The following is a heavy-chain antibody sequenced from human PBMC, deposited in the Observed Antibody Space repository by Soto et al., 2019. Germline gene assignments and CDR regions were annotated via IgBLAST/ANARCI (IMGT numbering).Heavy chain of an antibody. CDR2: ISGSGGST. V-gene: IGHV3-23*01. J-gene: IGHJ5*02. D-gene: IGHD3-3*01. CDR3: AKSRITIFGVPNDWFDP. Sequence: GVSLRLSCAASGFTFSSYAMSWVRQAPGKGLEWVSAISGSGGSTYYADSVKGRFTISRDNSKNTLYLQMNSLRAEDTAVYYCAKSRITIFGVPNDWFDPWGQGTLVTVSS. CDR1: GFTFSSYA.